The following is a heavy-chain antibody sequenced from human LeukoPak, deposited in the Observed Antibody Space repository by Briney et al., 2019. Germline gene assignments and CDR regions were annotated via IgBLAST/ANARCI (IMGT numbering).Heavy chain of an antibody. J-gene: IGHJ4*02. D-gene: IGHD6-19*01. CDR1: GFTFSSYS. CDR3: ACTRGYSSSKFDY. CDR2: ISSSSSYI. V-gene: IGHV3-21*01. Sequence: GGSLRLSCAASGFTFSSYSMNWVRQAPGKGLEWVSSISSSSSYIYYADSVKGRFTISRDNSKNSLYLQMDSLRAEDTAVYYCACTRGYSSSKFDYWGQGTLVTVSS.